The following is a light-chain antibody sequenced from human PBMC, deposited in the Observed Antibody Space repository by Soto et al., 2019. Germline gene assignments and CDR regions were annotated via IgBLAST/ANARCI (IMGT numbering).Light chain of an antibody. J-gene: IGLJ1*01. CDR2: DVS. CDR3: SSFTSSITVV. Sequence: QSALTQPASVSGSPGQSITISCTGTSSDVGGYNYVSWYQQHPGKAPKLMIYDVSNRPSGVSNRFSGSKSGNTASLTISGLQAEDEADYYCSSFTSSITVVFGTGTKLTVL. V-gene: IGLV2-14*01. CDR1: SSDVGGYNY.